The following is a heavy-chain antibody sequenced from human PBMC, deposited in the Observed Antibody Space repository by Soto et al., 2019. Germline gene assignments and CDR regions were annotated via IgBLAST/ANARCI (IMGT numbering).Heavy chain of an antibody. CDR2: INHSGST. V-gene: IGHV4-34*01. J-gene: IGHJ4*02. CDR1: GGSFSGYY. CDR3: ARDKITGLFDY. D-gene: IGHD2-8*02. Sequence: PSETLSLTCAVYGGSFSGYYWTWIRQPPGTGLEWIGEINHSGSTNYNPSLKSRVTISVDTSKNQFFLKLTSVTAADTAVYYCARDKITGLFDYWGQGTLVTAPQ.